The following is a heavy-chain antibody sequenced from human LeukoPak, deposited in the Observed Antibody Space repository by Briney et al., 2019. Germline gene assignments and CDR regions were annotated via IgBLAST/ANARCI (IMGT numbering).Heavy chain of an antibody. CDR1: GFTFSTYT. Sequence: GGALRLSCAASGFTFSTYTMYWVRQAPGKGLEWGSSISSSSGYIYYADSVKGRFTISRDNAKNSLYLQMNSLRAEDTAVYYCARGGEDNYANFDYWGQGTLVTVSS. D-gene: IGHD2-2*01. V-gene: IGHV3-21*01. J-gene: IGHJ4*02. CDR3: ARGGEDNYANFDY. CDR2: ISSSSGYI.